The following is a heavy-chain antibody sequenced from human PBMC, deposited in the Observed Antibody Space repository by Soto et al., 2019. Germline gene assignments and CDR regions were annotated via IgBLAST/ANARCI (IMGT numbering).Heavy chain of an antibody. CDR2: ISWNSGSI. D-gene: IGHD3-10*01. CDR1: GFTFDDYA. Sequence: EVQLVESGGGLVQPGRSLRLSCAASGFTFDDYAMHWVRQAPGKGLEWVSGISWNSGSIGYADSVKGRFTISRDNAKNSLYLQMNSLRAEDTALYYCAKDAITLVRGVISYYGMAVGGQGTTVTVSS. CDR3: AKDAITLVRGVISYYGMAV. V-gene: IGHV3-9*01. J-gene: IGHJ6*02.